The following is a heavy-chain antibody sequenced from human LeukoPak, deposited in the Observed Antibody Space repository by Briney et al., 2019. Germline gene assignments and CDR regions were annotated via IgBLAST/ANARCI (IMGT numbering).Heavy chain of an antibody. CDR1: GYTFTSYD. Sequence: GASVKLSCKASGYTFTSYDINWVRQATGPGLEWMGWMNPNSGNTGYAQKFQGRVTMTRSTSISTAYLELSSLRSEDTAVYYCARGPIVGATYFDYWGEGSLVTVSS. CDR3: ARGPIVGATYFDY. J-gene: IGHJ4*02. D-gene: IGHD1-26*01. V-gene: IGHV1-8*01. CDR2: MNPNSGNT.